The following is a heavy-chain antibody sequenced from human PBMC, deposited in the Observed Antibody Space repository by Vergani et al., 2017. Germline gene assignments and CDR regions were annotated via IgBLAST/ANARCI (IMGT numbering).Heavy chain of an antibody. D-gene: IGHD7-27*01. Sequence: QVQLQESGPGPVKPSQTLSLTCSVSGDSLTSDFFYWTCIRQPAGTRLEWIGRVHSSGSTHYNPSLEGRVSVSMDTAKNEFSLDLQSVTAADTAVYYCATGAGPFDIWGKGTLVTVSS. CDR1: GDSLTSDFFY. CDR2: VHSSGST. V-gene: IGHV4-61*02. J-gene: IGHJ4*02. CDR3: ATGAGPFDI.